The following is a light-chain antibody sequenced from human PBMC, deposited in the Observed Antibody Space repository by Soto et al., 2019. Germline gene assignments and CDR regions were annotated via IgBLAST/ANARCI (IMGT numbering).Light chain of an antibody. CDR1: RGTSYY. Sequence: DIQMTQSPSSLSASVGDRVTITCRASRGTSYYLAWYQQNPGKIPKLLIYAASTLQSGVPSRFSGSGSGTDFTLTISSLQPEDVATYYCQNYNSALGTFGQGTKVEIK. CDR2: AAS. CDR3: QNYNSALGT. J-gene: IGKJ1*01. V-gene: IGKV1-27*01.